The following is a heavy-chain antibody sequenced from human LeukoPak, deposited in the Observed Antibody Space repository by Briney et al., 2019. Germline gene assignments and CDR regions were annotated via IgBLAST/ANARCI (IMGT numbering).Heavy chain of an antibody. Sequence: PGGSLRLSCAASGFTFNTFNMNWVRQAPGKGLEWVSSITSGSDYIYYADSVEGRFTTSRDNAKNSLSLQLNSLRVEDTAVYYCARGHYDVLAASYKWTPDYWGQGTLVTVSS. CDR1: GFTFNTFN. V-gene: IGHV3-21*01. CDR3: ARGHYDVLAASYKWTPDY. J-gene: IGHJ4*02. D-gene: IGHD3-9*01. CDR2: ITSGSDYI.